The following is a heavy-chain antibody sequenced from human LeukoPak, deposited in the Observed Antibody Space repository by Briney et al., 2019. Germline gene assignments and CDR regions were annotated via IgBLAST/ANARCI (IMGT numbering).Heavy chain of an antibody. CDR3: ARSAAGSEYYFDY. D-gene: IGHD6-13*01. CDR1: GFTVSSNY. J-gene: IGHJ4*02. Sequence: GGSLRLSCAASGFTVSSNYMSWVRQAPGKGLEWVSVIYSGGSTYYADSVKGRFTISRDNSKNTLCLQMNSLRAEDTAVYYCARSAAGSEYYFDYWGQGTLVTVSS. V-gene: IGHV3-66*02. CDR2: IYSGGST.